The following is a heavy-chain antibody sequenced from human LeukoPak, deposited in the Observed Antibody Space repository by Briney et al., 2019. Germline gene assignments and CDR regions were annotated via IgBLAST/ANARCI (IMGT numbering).Heavy chain of an antibody. CDR2: ISGSGGST. V-gene: IGHV3-23*01. Sequence: GGSLRLSCAASGFTFSSYAMSWVRQAPGKVLEWVSGISGSGGSTYYADSVKGRFTISRDNSKNTLYLQMNSLRAEDTAAYYCAKDRHAPGRYCSSTTCFPFDPWGQGTLVTVSS. CDR1: GFTFSSYA. D-gene: IGHD2-2*01. J-gene: IGHJ5*02. CDR3: AKDRHAPGRYCSSTTCFPFDP.